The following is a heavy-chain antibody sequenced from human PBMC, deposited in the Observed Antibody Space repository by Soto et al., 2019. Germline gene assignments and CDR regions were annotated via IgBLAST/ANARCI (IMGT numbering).Heavy chain of an antibody. CDR2: MDPKSGDT. D-gene: IGHD4-17*01. J-gene: IGHJ5*02. CDR1: GYSFTGYD. V-gene: IGHV1-8*01. Sequence: VQLVQSGAEVKKPGASVKVSCKASGYSFTGYDINWVRQATGQGREWMGWMDPKSGDTGYAQKFQGRLTMTRDTATSTAFMELTSLRSEDTAVYFCALDGDRGRMGDTWGQGTLVAGSS. CDR3: ALDGDRGRMGDT.